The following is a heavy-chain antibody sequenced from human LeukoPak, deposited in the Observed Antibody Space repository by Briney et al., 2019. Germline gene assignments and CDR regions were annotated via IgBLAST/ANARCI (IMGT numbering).Heavy chain of an antibody. CDR3: AKVQEQLVDRPFDY. CDR2: LHSGGHT. CDR1: GFTISSNY. V-gene: IGHV3-53*01. D-gene: IGHD6-6*01. Sequence: GGSLRLSCAASGFTISSNYLSWVRQAPGKGLVWVSALHSGGHTFYADSVRGRFSISRDISKNALYLQMNNLGPEDTALYYCAKVQEQLVDRPFDYWGQGTLVTVSS. J-gene: IGHJ4*02.